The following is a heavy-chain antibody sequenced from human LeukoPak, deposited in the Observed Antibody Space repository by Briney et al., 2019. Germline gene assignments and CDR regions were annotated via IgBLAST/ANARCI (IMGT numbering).Heavy chain of an antibody. CDR1: GFTFSNYG. J-gene: IGHJ3*02. Sequence: GGSLRLSCAASGFTFSNYGLHWVRQAPGKGLEWVAVIWYDGSSELYADSVKGRFTISRDNAKNSLYLQMNSLRAEDTAVYYCARVAYCGGDCYQDAFDIWGQGTMVTVSS. V-gene: IGHV3-33*01. CDR3: ARVAYCGGDCYQDAFDI. CDR2: IWYDGSSE. D-gene: IGHD2-21*02.